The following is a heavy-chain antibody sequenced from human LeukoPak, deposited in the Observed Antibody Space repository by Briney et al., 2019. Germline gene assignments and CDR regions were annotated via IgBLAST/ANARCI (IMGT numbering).Heavy chain of an antibody. CDR3: AKAFREFGTSSSYSSFDT. V-gene: IGHV3-23*01. CDR2: GSFTRVAT. Sequence: GDSLRLSCAAPGFTFSSFGLSWVCQALAKGLDWVSGGSFTRVATYYADSVKGRFTISRDDSQNILYLQMNGLRAEDTAVYFCAKAFREFGTSSSYSSFDTWGQGTMVTVSS. D-gene: IGHD5-18*01. CDR1: GFTFSSFG. J-gene: IGHJ3*02.